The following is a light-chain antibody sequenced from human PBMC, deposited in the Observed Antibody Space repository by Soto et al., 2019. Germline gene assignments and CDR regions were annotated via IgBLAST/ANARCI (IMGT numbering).Light chain of an antibody. CDR3: SSYACSNNCLV. Sequence: QSALTQPPSASGSPGQSVTISCTGTSSDIGGYNYVSWYQQHPGKAPKLMVYEVSKRPSGVPDRFSGSKSGNTASLTVSGLQAEDDSDYYCSSYACSNNCLVFGGGTMVTVL. V-gene: IGLV2-8*01. CDR1: SSDIGGYNY. CDR2: EVS. J-gene: IGLJ2*01.